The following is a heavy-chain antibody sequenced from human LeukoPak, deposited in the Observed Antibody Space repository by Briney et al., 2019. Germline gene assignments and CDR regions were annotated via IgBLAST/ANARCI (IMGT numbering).Heavy chain of an antibody. CDR1: GFTFSSYA. Sequence: GGSLRRSCAASGFTFSSYAMSWVRQAPGKGLEWVSAISGSGGSTYYADSVKGRFTISRDNSKNTLYLQMNSLRAEDTAVYYCARERGEITMVRGVSASYYYYMDVWGKGTTVTISS. CDR2: ISGSGGST. D-gene: IGHD3-10*01. V-gene: IGHV3-23*01. CDR3: ARERGEITMVRGVSASYYYYMDV. J-gene: IGHJ6*03.